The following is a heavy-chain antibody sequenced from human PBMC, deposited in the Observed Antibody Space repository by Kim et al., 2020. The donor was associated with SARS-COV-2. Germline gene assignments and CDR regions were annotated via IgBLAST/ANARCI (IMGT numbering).Heavy chain of an antibody. J-gene: IGHJ6*02. CDR2: INWKSDNI. V-gene: IGHV3-9*01. CDR1: GFTFGDYT. Sequence: GGSLRLSCAASGFTFGDYTMQWVRQAPGKGLEWVSFINWKSDNIGYADSVKGRFTISRDNAKNSLYLQMSSLRVEDTALYYCAKDVPRSYAMDVWGQGTTVTVSS. CDR3: AKDVPRSYAMDV. D-gene: IGHD6-6*01.